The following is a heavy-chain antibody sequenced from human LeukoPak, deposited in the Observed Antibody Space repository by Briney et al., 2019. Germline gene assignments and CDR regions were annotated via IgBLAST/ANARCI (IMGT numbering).Heavy chain of an antibody. D-gene: IGHD3-22*01. CDR1: GGSIRSGGYY. CDR3: ARGRRSSGYYLLYYGMDV. Sequence: SQTLSLTCTVSGGSIRSGGYYWSWISQHPGKGLEWIGYIYYSGASYYNPSLKSRVSISVDTSKNQFSLKLPSVTAADTAMYYCARGRRSSGYYLLYYGMDVWGQGTTVTVSS. CDR2: IYYSGAS. J-gene: IGHJ6*02. V-gene: IGHV4-31*03.